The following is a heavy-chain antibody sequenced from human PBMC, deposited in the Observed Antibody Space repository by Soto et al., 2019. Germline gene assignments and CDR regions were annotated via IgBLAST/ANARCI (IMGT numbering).Heavy chain of an antibody. J-gene: IGHJ6*02. CDR2: ISYDASNE. Sequence: QVQLEESGGGVVQPGRSLRLSCAASGFTFSRYTMHWVRQAPGKGLEWVAVISYDASNEYYADSVKGRFTISRDNSKNTLYVQMNSLRAEDTAVYYCAGSSGFYYAMDVWGQGTTVTVSS. CDR3: AGSSGFYYAMDV. CDR1: GFTFSRYT. D-gene: IGHD6-25*01. V-gene: IGHV3-30-3*01.